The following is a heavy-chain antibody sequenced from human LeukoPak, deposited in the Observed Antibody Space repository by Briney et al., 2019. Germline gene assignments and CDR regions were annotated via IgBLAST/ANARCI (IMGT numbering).Heavy chain of an antibody. CDR2: IYTSGST. CDR1: GGSISSGSYY. CDR3: ARDREWEERLGWYWFDP. D-gene: IGHD6-19*01. J-gene: IGHJ5*02. Sequence: PSETLSLICTVSGGSISSGSYYWSWIRQPAGKGLEWIGRIYTSGSTNYNPSLKSRVTISVDTSKNQFSLTLSSVTAADTAVYYCARDREWEERLGWYWFDPWGQGTLVTVSS. V-gene: IGHV4-61*02.